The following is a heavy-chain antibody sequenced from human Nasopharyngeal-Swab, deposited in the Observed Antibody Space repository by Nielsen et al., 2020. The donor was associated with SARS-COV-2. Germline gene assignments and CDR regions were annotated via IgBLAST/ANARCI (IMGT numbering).Heavy chain of an antibody. D-gene: IGHD6-19*01. CDR1: GWSSSGYY. V-gene: IGHV4-34*01. CDR2: INHSRNT. Sequence: SETLSLTCAVYGWSSSGYYWSWIRQPPGKGLEWIGEINHSRNTNYNPSLKSRVTILVDTSKNQFSLKLTSVTAADTAVYYCAALREKYGSTLWGQGTLVTVSS. CDR3: AALREKYGSTL. J-gene: IGHJ4*02.